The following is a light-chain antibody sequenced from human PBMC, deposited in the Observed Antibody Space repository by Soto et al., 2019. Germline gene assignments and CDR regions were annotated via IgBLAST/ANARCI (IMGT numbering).Light chain of an antibody. Sequence: QSALTQPASVSGSPGQSITVSCTGTSSDIGVYNYVSWYQHHPGKAPKLMIYEVSNRPSGVSNRFSASKSGNTASLTISGLQAEDEADYYCSSYTSSSTLVFGTGTKVTVL. J-gene: IGLJ1*01. CDR2: EVS. CDR3: SSYTSSSTLV. V-gene: IGLV2-14*01. CDR1: SSDIGVYNY.